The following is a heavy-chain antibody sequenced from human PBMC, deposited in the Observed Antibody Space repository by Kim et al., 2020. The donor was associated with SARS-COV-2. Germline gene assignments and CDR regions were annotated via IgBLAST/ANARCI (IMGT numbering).Heavy chain of an antibody. CDR1: GGSVSSGSYY. CDR3: ALSGYDYYYYYGMDV. V-gene: IGHV4-61*01. J-gene: IGHJ6*02. D-gene: IGHD5-12*01. CDR2: IYYSGST. Sequence: SETLSLTCTVSGGSVSSGSYYWSWIRQPPGKGLEWIGYIYYSGSTNYNPSLKSRVTISVDTSKNQFSLKLSSVTAADTAVYYCALSGYDYYYYYGMDVWGQGTTVTVSS.